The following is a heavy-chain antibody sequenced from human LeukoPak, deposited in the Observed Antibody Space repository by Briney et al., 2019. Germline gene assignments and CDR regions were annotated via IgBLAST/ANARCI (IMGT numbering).Heavy chain of an antibody. J-gene: IGHJ4*02. CDR3: TKEYSVRNQFDY. Sequence: GGSLRLSCGATGFTISSYWMNWVRQAPGKGLEWVSAISAGGGNTYYADSVKGRFTISRDNSKNTLFLEMNSLRAEDTAVYYCTKEYSVRNQFDYWGQGTLVAVSS. CDR2: ISAGGGNT. CDR1: GFTISSYW. D-gene: IGHD1-14*01. V-gene: IGHV3-23*01.